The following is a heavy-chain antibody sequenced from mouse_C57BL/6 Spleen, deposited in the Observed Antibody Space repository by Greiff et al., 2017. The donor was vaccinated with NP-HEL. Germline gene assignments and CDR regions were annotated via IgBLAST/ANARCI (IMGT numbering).Heavy chain of an antibody. CDR3: AAGLTTVVATDFDY. CDR2: INPNNGGT. CDR1: GYTFTDYY. D-gene: IGHD1-1*01. J-gene: IGHJ2*01. Sequence: VQLQQSGPELVKPGASVKISCKASGYTFTDYYMNWVKQSHGKSLEWIGDINPNNGGTSYNQKFKGKATLTVDKSSSTAYMELRSLTSEDSAVYYCAAGLTTVVATDFDYWGQGTTLTVSS. V-gene: IGHV1-26*01.